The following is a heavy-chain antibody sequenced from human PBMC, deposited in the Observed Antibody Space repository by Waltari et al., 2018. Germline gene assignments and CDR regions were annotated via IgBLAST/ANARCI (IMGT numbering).Heavy chain of an antibody. CDR1: GFIFSNYG. Sequence: QVQLVEYGGGVVQTGTSLRLPCSASGFIFSNYGMNWVRQAPGKGLEWVAFIWYDGGDKYYSDSVSGRFTVSKDNSKQTLYLQMNILRADDTAVYYCAKDLRTSGWYHYFDYWGQGTRVTVSS. CDR3: AKDLRTSGWYHYFDY. D-gene: IGHD6-19*01. V-gene: IGHV3-33*06. CDR2: IWYDGGDK. J-gene: IGHJ4*02.